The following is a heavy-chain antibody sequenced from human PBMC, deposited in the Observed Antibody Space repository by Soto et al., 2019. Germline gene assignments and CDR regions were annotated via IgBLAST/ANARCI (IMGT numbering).Heavy chain of an antibody. CDR1: GGSFSGCS. D-gene: IGHD2-8*02. CDR3: ARDKITGLFDY. CDR2: INHSGST. Sequence: SENLSLTCAVYGGSFSGCSWTWFRQPPGTGLEWIGEINHSGSTNYNPSLKSRVTISVDTSKNQFSLKLTSVTAADTAVYYCARDKITGLFDYWGQGTLVTVSS. J-gene: IGHJ4*02. V-gene: IGHV4-34*01.